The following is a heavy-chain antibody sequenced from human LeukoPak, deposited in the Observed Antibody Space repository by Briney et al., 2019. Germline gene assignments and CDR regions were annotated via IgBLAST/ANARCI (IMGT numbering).Heavy chain of an antibody. V-gene: IGHV3-20*04. CDR1: GFTFDDYG. CDR3: ASGTKYQRQDH. Sequence: GVSLRLXCAASGFTFDDYGRSWVRHAPGKGLEGGSGINWNGGSTVYAHSVKGRFTISRDTAKDSMYLKMNSLSAAAPPLFYCASGTKYQRQDHWGQGTLVTVSS. D-gene: IGHD2-2*01. CDR2: INWNGGST. J-gene: IGHJ4*02.